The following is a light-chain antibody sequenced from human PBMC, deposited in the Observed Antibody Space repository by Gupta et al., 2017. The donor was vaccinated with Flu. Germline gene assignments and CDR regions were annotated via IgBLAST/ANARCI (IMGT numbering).Light chain of an antibody. J-gene: IGKJ5*01. CDR2: LGY. V-gene: IGKV2-28*01. Sequence: DIVMTQSPLSLPVTPGEPASISCRSTQRLLHSNGYNYLDCYLQKPGQAPQLLIYLGYNRASGVPDRFSGSGSGTDFTLKISRVEAEDVGVYYCMQALQTPITFGQGTRLEIK. CDR3: MQALQTPIT. CDR1: QRLLHSNGYNY.